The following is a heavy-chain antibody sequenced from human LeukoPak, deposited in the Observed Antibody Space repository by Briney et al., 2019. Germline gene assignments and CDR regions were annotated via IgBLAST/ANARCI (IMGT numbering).Heavy chain of an antibody. V-gene: IGHV3-30*18. D-gene: IGHD6-19*01. Sequence: GSLRLSCAASGFTFISYGMHWVRQAPGEGLEWVAVISYDGSNKYYADSVKGRFTISRDNSKNTLYLQMNSLRAEDTAVYYCANAVAGTFYWGQGTLVTVSS. J-gene: IGHJ4*02. CDR3: ANAVAGTFY. CDR1: GFTFISYG. CDR2: ISYDGSNK.